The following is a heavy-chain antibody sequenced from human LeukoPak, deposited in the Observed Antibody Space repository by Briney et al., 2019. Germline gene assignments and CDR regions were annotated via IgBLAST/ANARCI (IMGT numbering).Heavy chain of an antibody. D-gene: IGHD5-18*01. V-gene: IGHV3-53*01. CDR1: GFPVSSNY. CDR3: ARVRWVRNSFAFYFDY. CDR2: IYSGGST. J-gene: IGHJ4*02. Sequence: GGSLRLSCAASGFPVSSNYMAWVRQAPGKGLEWLSVIYSGGSTYYADSVEGRFTISRDNAKNTLSLQMNSLRAEDTAVYYCARVRWVRNSFAFYFDYWGQGTLVTVSS.